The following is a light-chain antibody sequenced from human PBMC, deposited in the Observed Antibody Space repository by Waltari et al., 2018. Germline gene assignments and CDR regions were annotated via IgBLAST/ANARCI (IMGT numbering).Light chain of an antibody. CDR2: DAS. V-gene: IGKV1-33*01. J-gene: IGKJ2*01. CDR1: QDISDY. CDR3: QQYDDLPYT. Sequence: IQLTQSPSSLSASVGDRVTITCQASQDISDYLNWFQHKPGKAPNLLIYDASSLQKGVPSRFSGSGSGTEFTFTISSLQTEDLATYYCQQYDDLPYTFGQGTKLEI.